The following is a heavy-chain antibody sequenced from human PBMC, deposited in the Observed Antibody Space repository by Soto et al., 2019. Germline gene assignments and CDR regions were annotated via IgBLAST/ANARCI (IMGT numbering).Heavy chain of an antibody. Sequence: QVQLQESGPGLVKPSETLSLTCTVSGASISSHFWTWIRQPPGKGLEWIGYVYHSGRTNYNPSLKSRVTMSVDTFKDQFSLRLSSLTAADTAVYYCARSLSSGFVDYWGQGTLVIVSS. V-gene: IGHV4-59*11. CDR1: GASISSHF. CDR3: ARSLSSGFVDY. J-gene: IGHJ4*02. D-gene: IGHD6-25*01. CDR2: VYHSGRT.